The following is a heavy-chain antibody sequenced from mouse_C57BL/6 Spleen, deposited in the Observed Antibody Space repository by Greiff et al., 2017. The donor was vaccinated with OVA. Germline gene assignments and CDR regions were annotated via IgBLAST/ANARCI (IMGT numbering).Heavy chain of an antibody. J-gene: IGHJ2*01. CDR3: AREVLGRRGFYY. Sequence: VQLQQSGPELVKPGASVKIPCKASGYTFTDYNMDWVKQSHGKSLEWIGDINPNNGGTIYNQTFKGKATLTVDKSSSTAYMELRSLTSEDTAVYYCAREVLGRRGFYYWGQGTTLTVSS. CDR1: GYTFTDYN. D-gene: IGHD4-1*01. V-gene: IGHV1-18*01. CDR2: INPNNGGT.